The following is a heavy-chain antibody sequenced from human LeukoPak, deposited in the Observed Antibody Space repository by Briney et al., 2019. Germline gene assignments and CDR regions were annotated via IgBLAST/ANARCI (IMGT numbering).Heavy chain of an antibody. CDR2: ISSSSSYI. CDR1: GFTFSSYS. D-gene: IGHD3-22*01. J-gene: IGHJ4*02. CDR3: ARVNYYDSSGYYGLDY. Sequence: GGSLRLSCAASGFTFSSYSMNWVRQAPGKGLEWVSSISSSSSYIYYADSVKGRFTISRDNAKNLLYLQMNSLRAEDTAVYYCARVNYYDSSGYYGLDYWGQGTLVTVSS. V-gene: IGHV3-21*01.